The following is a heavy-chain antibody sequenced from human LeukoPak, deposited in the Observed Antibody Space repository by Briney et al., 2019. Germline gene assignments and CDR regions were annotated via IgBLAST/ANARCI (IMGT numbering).Heavy chain of an antibody. CDR3: ARMVARGVWVLDY. V-gene: IGHV3-30*03. J-gene: IGHJ4*02. Sequence: GRSLRLSCAASGFTFSAYGVHWVRPASGKGLEWVAVISNDASHQYYADSVKGRFTISRDNFKNTVYLQMNSLRGEDSAVYYCARMVARGVWVLDYWGQGTLVTVSS. CDR2: ISNDASHQ. D-gene: IGHD2-8*01. CDR1: GFTFSAYG.